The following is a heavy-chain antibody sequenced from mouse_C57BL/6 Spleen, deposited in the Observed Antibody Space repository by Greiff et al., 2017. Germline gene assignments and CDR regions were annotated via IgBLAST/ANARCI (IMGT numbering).Heavy chain of an antibody. CDR1: GYTFTSYG. CDR2: IYPRSGNT. V-gene: IGHV1-81*01. CDR3: ARAFYDYDRGAWFAY. D-gene: IGHD2-4*01. Sequence: VHLVESGAELARPGASVKLSCKASGYTFTSYGISWVKQRPGQGLEWIGEIYPRSGNTYYNEKFKGKATLTADKSSSTAYMELRSLTSEDSAVYFGARAFYDYDRGAWFAYWGQGTLVTVSA. J-gene: IGHJ3*01.